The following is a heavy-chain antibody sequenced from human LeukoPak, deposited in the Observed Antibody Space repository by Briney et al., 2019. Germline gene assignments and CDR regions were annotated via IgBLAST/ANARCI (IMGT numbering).Heavy chain of an antibody. V-gene: IGHV4-39*01. J-gene: IGHJ4*02. CDR1: GDSISSSNSY. D-gene: IGHD3-22*01. CDR3: ARSGYFDSSGYYIDY. CDR2: LYYSGSS. Sequence: SETLSLTCTVSGDSISSSNSYRGWIRQPPGKGLEWIGSLYYSGSSYYNPSLKSRVTISADTSKNQFSLKLTSVTAADTAVYYCARSGYFDSSGYYIDYWGQGSLVTVSS.